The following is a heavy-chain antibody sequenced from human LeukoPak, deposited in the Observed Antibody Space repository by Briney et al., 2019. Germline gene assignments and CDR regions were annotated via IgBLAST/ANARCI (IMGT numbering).Heavy chain of an antibody. CDR1: GFTFRSYA. D-gene: IGHD3-10*01. CDR2: IWDDGINK. J-gene: IGHJ4*02. V-gene: IGHV3-33*01. CDR3: ARGYYGSGSYYMGNY. Sequence: GGSLRLSCAASGFTFRSYAMHWVRQAPGKGLEWVAVIWDDGINKYYADSVKGRFTISRDNSKNTLYLQMNSLRVEDSALYYCARGYYGSGSYYMGNYWGQGTLVSVSS.